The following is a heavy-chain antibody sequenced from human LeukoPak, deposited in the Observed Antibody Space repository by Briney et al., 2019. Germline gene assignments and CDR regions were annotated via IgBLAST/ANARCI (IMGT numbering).Heavy chain of an antibody. CDR1: GGSISSYY. CDR3: ARTWGAGGSYYDFWSGYLPPRWVLSNWFDP. Sequence: SETLSLTCTVSGGSISSYYWSWIRQPPGKGLEWIGYIYYSGSTNYNPSLKSRVTISVDTSKNQFSLKLSSVTAADTAVYYCARTWGAGGSYYDFWSGYLPPRWVLSNWFDPWGQGTLVTVSS. CDR2: IYYSGST. J-gene: IGHJ5*02. V-gene: IGHV4-59*01. D-gene: IGHD3-3*01.